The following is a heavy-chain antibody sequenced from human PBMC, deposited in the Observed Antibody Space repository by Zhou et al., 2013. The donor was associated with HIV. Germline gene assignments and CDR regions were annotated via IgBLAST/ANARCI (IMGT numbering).Heavy chain of an antibody. Sequence: QGQLVQSGAEVREPGASVKVSCKASGYTFTSYGISWVRQAPGQGLEWMGWISAYNGNTKYAQKLQDRVTMITDTSTSSAYMELRSLRSDDTAVYYCARDYLSHGDARYYYYYGMDVWGHGTTVTVSS. D-gene: IGHD4-17*01. CDR1: GYTFTSYG. J-gene: IGHJ6*02. CDR2: ISAYNGNT. V-gene: IGHV1-18*01. CDR3: ARDYLSHGDARYYYYYGMDV.